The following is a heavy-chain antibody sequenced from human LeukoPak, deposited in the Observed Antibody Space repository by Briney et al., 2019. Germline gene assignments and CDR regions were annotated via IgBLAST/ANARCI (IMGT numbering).Heavy chain of an antibody. J-gene: IGHJ3*02. CDR2: IYYSGST. V-gene: IGHV4-39*01. D-gene: IGHD1-26*01. Sequence: SETLSLTCTVSGGSISSSSYYWGWIRQPPGKGLEWIGSIYYSGSTYYNPSLKSRVTKSVDTSKNQFSLKLSSVTAADTAVYYCARVPNSGSYYGAFDIWGQGTMVTVSS. CDR3: ARVPNSGSYYGAFDI. CDR1: GGSISSSSYY.